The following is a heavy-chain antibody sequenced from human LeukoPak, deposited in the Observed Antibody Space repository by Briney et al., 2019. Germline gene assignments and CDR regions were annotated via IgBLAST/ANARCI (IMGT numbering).Heavy chain of an antibody. V-gene: IGHV4-34*01. Sequence: PSETLSLTCAVYGGSFSGYYWSWIRQPPGKGLEWIGEINHSGSTNYNPSLKSRVTISVDTSKNQFSLKLSSVTAADTAVYYCASRHFLTGYPSLLFDFWGQGGLVTVSS. CDR1: GGSFSGYY. CDR3: ASRHFLTGYPSLLFDF. D-gene: IGHD3/OR15-3a*01. J-gene: IGHJ4*02. CDR2: INHSGST.